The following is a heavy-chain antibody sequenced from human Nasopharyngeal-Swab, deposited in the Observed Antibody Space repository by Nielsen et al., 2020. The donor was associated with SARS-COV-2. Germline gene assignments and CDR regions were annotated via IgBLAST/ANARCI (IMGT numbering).Heavy chain of an antibody. V-gene: IGHV3-9*01. Sequence: SLKISCAASGFTFDDYAMHWVRQAPGKGLEWVSGIRWNSGSIGYADSVKGRFTISRDNAKNSPYLQMNSLRVEDTALYYCAKDIEVDIVVVVAANAFDIWGQGTMVTVSS. CDR1: GFTFDDYA. CDR3: AKDIEVDIVVVVAANAFDI. D-gene: IGHD2-15*01. J-gene: IGHJ3*02. CDR2: IRWNSGSI.